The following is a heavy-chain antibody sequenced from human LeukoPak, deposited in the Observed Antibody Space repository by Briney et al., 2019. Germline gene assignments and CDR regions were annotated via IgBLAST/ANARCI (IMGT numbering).Heavy chain of an antibody. CDR3: AKENCYDGSCYPFDY. V-gene: IGHV3-30*18. D-gene: IGHD2-15*01. CDR1: AFSFSNYN. CDR2: ISYDGSNK. Sequence: GGSLRLSCAASAFSFSNYNMNWVRQAPGKGLEWVAVISYDGSNKYYADSVKGRFTISRDNSKNTLYLQMNSLRAEDTAMYYCAKENCYDGSCYPFDYWGQGTLVTVSS. J-gene: IGHJ4*02.